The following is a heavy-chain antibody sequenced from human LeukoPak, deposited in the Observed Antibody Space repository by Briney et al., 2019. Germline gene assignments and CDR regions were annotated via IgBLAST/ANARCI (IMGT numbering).Heavy chain of an antibody. J-gene: IGHJ4*02. Sequence: SETLSLTCTVSGGSISSSSYYWGWIRQPPGKGLEWIGSIYYSGSTYYNPSLKSRVTISVDTSKNQFSLKLSPVTAADTAVYYCARWYSSSWYSVAHKQYYFDYWGQGTLVTVSS. D-gene: IGHD6-13*01. CDR1: GGSISSSSYY. V-gene: IGHV4-39*01. CDR2: IYYSGST. CDR3: ARWYSSSWYSVAHKQYYFDY.